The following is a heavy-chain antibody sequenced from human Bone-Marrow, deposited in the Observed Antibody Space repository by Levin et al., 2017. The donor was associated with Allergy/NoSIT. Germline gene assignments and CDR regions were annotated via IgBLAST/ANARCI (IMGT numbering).Heavy chain of an antibody. CDR2: ISATGDYT. J-gene: IGHJ5*01. Sequence: SCVGSGVAFRTYGMSWVRQTPGKGLNWVSTISATGDYTYYAASVPGRFTISRDSSKNTVYLQMNSLRAEDTAVYYCAKMYYGSGTYGWFDSWGQGTLVTVSS. V-gene: IGHV3-23*01. CDR1: GVAFRTYG. CDR3: AKMYYGSGTYGWFDS. D-gene: IGHD3-10*01.